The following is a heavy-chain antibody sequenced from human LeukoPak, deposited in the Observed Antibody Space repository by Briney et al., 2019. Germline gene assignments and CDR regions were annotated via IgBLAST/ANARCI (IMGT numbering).Heavy chain of an antibody. Sequence: SETLSLTCTVSGVSTTNGIYYWAWIRQSPGKGLEWIGSVHNVGSTYYNLSLRSRVTMSIDTSKNQFSLRLNSVTAADTAVYYCARRAEYNSGGHFYLDHWGQGILVTVSS. CDR1: GVSTTNGIYY. V-gene: IGHV4-39*01. J-gene: IGHJ4*02. D-gene: IGHD6-19*01. CDR2: VHNVGST. CDR3: ARRAEYNSGGHFYLDH.